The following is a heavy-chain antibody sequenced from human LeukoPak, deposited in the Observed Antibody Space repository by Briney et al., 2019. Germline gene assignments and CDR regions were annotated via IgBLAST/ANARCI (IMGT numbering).Heavy chain of an antibody. CDR2: ISYDGSNK. D-gene: IGHD3-16*01. V-gene: IGHV3-30*18. Sequence: GGSLRLSCAASGFTFTTYWMTWVRQAPGKGLEWVAVISYDGSNKYYADSVKGRFTISRDNSKNTLYLQMNSLRAEDTAVYYCAKVAYVWGRRYYFDYWGQGTLVTVSS. CDR1: GFTFTTYW. J-gene: IGHJ4*02. CDR3: AKVAYVWGRRYYFDY.